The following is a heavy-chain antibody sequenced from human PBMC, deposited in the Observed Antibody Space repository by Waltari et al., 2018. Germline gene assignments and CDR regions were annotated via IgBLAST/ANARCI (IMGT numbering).Heavy chain of an antibody. CDR3: ARDWGLLRFSPHMDV. V-gene: IGHV3-48*04. J-gene: IGHJ6*03. CDR2: ISSSSSTI. CDR1: GFTFSSYS. D-gene: IGHD3-3*01. Sequence: EVQLVESGGGLVQPGGSLRLSCAASGFTFSSYSMNWVRQAPGKGLEWVSYISSSSSTIYYADSVKGRFTISRDNAKNSLYLQMNSLRAEDTAVYYCARDWGLLRFSPHMDVWGKGTTVTVSS.